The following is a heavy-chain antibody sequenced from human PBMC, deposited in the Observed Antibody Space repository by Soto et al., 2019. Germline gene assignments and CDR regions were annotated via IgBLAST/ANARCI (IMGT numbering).Heavy chain of an antibody. CDR1: GGTFSSYA. CDR2: INPNSGGT. Sequence: GASVKVSCKASGGTFSSYAISWVRQAPGQGLEWMGGINPNSGGTNYAQKFQGWVTMTRDTSISTAYMELSRLRSDDTAVYYCARTNGYSYGFDYWGQGTLVTVSS. V-gene: IGHV1-2*04. D-gene: IGHD5-18*01. J-gene: IGHJ4*02. CDR3: ARTNGYSYGFDY.